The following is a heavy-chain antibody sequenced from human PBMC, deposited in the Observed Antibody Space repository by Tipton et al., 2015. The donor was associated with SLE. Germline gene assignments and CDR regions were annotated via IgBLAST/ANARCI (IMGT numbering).Heavy chain of an antibody. J-gene: IGHJ4*02. V-gene: IGHV4-59*01. CDR2: IYYSGST. Sequence: LRLSCAVYGGSFSGYYWSWIRQPPGKGLEWIGYIYYSGSTNYNPSLKSRVTISVDTSKNQFSLKLSSVTAADTAVYYCARGGDSGWTPFDYWDQGTLVTVSS. CDR3: ARGGDSGWTPFDY. D-gene: IGHD6-19*01. CDR1: GGSFSGYY.